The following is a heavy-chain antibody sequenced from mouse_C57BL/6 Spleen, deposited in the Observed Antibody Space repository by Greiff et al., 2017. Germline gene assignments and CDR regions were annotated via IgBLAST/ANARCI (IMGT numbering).Heavy chain of an antibody. J-gene: IGHJ1*03. V-gene: IGHV1-72*01. CDR3: ARYGSKNFYFDV. CDR1: GYTFTSYW. D-gene: IGHD1-1*01. Sequence: QVQLQQPGAELVKPGASVKLSCKASGYTFTSYWMHWVKQRPGLGLEWIGRIDPNSGGTKYNEKFKSKATLTVDNTSSTAYMQLSSLTSEDSAVYCDARYGSKNFYFDVWGTSATVTVSS. CDR2: IDPNSGGT.